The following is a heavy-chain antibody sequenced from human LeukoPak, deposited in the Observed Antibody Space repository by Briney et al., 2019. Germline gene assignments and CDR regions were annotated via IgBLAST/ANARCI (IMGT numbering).Heavy chain of an antibody. Sequence: GESLKISCKGSGYSFTNYWIAWVRHMPGKGLEWMGRIDPSDSYTKYSPSFQGHVTISVDKSISTAYLHWSSLKASDSAMYYCARLRYDSSGYDYWGQGTLVTVSS. CDR1: GYSFTNYW. V-gene: IGHV5-10-1*01. CDR2: IDPSDSYT. CDR3: ARLRYDSSGYDY. D-gene: IGHD3-22*01. J-gene: IGHJ4*02.